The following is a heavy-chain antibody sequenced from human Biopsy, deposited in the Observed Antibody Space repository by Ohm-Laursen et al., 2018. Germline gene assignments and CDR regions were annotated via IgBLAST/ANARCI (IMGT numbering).Heavy chain of an antibody. V-gene: IGHV3-9*01. J-gene: IGHJ4*02. D-gene: IGHD5-18*01. CDR2: ITWNSGHI. Sequence: SLRLSCTAPDFTFDDYAMSWVWQRPGKGLEWVSGITWNSGHIAYADSVKGRFTISRDNAKNVLWLQMNSLRVEDTAVYYCAKAGRGYIDYWGQGTLVIVSS. CDR3: AKAGRGYIDY. CDR1: DFTFDDYA.